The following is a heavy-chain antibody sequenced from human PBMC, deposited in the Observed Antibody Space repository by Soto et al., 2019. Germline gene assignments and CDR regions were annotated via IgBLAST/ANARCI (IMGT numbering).Heavy chain of an antibody. CDR1: GGSFSGYY. D-gene: IGHD5-18*01. V-gene: IGHV4-34*01. CDR3: ARWGYNNGYRFDP. Sequence: QVQLQQWGAGLLKPSETLSLTCTVYGGSFSGYYWSWIRQPPGKGLEWIGEINDSGSTNYNRSLTSLVIISEATSENQLSLKVTSVTAADTAVYYCARWGYNNGYRFDPGGQGTLVTVSS. CDR2: INDSGST. J-gene: IGHJ5*02.